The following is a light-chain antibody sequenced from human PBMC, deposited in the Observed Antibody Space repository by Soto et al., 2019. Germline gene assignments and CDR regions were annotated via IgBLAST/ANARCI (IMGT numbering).Light chain of an antibody. V-gene: IGKV3-15*01. Sequence: EIVMTQSPATLSVSPGERATLSCRASQSVSNNLAWYQQKPGQAPRLLIYGASTRATGIPARFSGSGSGTDFTLTIRSLLYEDFAVYYCQQYKNWPRTFGQGTKVEIK. J-gene: IGKJ1*01. CDR3: QQYKNWPRT. CDR1: QSVSNN. CDR2: GAS.